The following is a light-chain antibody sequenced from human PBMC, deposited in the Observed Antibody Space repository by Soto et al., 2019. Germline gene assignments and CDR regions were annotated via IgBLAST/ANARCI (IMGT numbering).Light chain of an antibody. V-gene: IGKV1-39*01. CDR1: QSISSY. CDR2: AAS. Sequence: DIQMTQSQSSLSASVGDRVTITCRASQSISSYLNWSQQKPGKAPKLLIYAASRLQSGVPSRVSGSGSGTEFTRTISSLQPEDFATYSGQQSYSTPWTGGQGTKVETK. J-gene: IGKJ1*01. CDR3: QQSYSTPWT.